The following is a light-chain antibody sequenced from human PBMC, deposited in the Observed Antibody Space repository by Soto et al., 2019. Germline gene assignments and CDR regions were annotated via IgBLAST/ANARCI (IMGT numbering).Light chain of an antibody. J-gene: IGKJ4*01. CDR3: QRGFT. CDR2: DAS. Sequence: DIVLTQSPATLSFSPEDRATLSCRASQSLNHYLAWYQHKPGQAPRLLIYDASNRATGIPARFSGSGSGTDVTLTISSLEREGYAVYYCQRGFTCGGGTKVAIK. V-gene: IGKV3-11*01. CDR1: QSLNHY.